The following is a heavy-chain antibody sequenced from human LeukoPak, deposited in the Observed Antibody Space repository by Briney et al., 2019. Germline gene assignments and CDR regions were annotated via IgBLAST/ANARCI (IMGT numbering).Heavy chain of an antibody. CDR3: ARGGGLILRYFDWLFAYYFEY. Sequence: GGSLRLSCAASGFTFSDYYMNWIRQAPGKGLEWVSYISSSSSYTNYADSVKGRFTISRDNAKNSLYLQMNSLRAEDTAVYYCARGGGLILRYFDWLFAYYFEYWGQGTLVTASS. V-gene: IGHV3-11*06. D-gene: IGHD3-9*01. CDR2: ISSSSSYT. CDR1: GFTFSDYY. J-gene: IGHJ4*02.